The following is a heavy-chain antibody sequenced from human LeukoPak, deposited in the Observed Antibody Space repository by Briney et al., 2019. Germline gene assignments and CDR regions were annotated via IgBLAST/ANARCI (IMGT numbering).Heavy chain of an antibody. CDR3: AKDRSQLVPNYFDY. CDR2: ISGSGRRT. V-gene: IGHV3-23*01. D-gene: IGHD6-13*01. CDR1: GFFFTSYA. J-gene: IGHJ4*02. Sequence: PGGSLRLSCAASGFFFTSYAMTWVRQTPGKGLEWVATISGSGRRTSYEDRVQGRFTISRDNSKNTLYLQMNSLRAEDTAVYYCAKDRSQLVPNYFDYWGQGTLVTVSS.